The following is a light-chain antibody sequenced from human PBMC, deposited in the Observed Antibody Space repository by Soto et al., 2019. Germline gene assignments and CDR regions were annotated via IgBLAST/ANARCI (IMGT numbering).Light chain of an antibody. CDR3: SSYAYSNTFEVV. CDR2: EVT. V-gene: IGLV2-8*01. J-gene: IGLJ2*01. Sequence: QSALTQPPSASGSPGQSVTISCTGTSSDVGGYNYFSCYQQNPGKAPKLMIYEVTKRPSGVPDRFSGSKSGDTASLTVSGLQAEDEADYYCSSYAYSNTFEVVFGGGTKLTVL. CDR1: SSDVGGYNY.